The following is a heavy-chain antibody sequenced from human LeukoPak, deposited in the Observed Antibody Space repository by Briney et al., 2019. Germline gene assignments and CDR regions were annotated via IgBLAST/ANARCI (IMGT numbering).Heavy chain of an antibody. D-gene: IGHD7-27*01. CDR1: GFTFDDYA. J-gene: IGHJ4*02. CDR2: SSWIGGST. V-gene: IGHV3-43D*03. CDR3: VRSRAASLGYFDY. Sequence: GGSLRLSCAVSGFTFDDYALHWVRQVPGKGLEWLAFSSWIGGSTGYVDSVKGRFSISRDNIKNSLYLEMNSLRPEDTGLYYCVRSRAASLGYFDYWGQGTLVTVSS.